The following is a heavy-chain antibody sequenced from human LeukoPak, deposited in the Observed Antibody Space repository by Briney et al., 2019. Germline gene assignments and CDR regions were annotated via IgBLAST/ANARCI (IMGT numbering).Heavy chain of an antibody. Sequence: ASVKVSCKASGGTSSSYAISWVRQAPGQGLEWMGGIIPIFGTANYAQKFQGRVTITADEPTSTAYMELSSLRSEDTAVYYCARTDYGDYFGFFDYWGQGTLVTVSS. V-gene: IGHV1-69*13. CDR1: GGTSSSYA. CDR3: ARTDYGDYFGFFDY. CDR2: IIPIFGTA. J-gene: IGHJ4*02. D-gene: IGHD4-17*01.